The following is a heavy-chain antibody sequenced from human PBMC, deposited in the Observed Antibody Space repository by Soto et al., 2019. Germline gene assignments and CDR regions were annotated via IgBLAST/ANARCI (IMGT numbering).Heavy chain of an antibody. CDR3: VRDFHSGSYFFDH. Sequence: GGSLRLSCAASAFVFNSYAMHWVRQTPAQGLEWVAVISTDGSNKFYADSVKGRFNISRDNSKNTLYLEMTSLREEDTAMYYCVRDFHSGSYFFDHWGQGTLVTVSS. D-gene: IGHD1-26*01. V-gene: IGHV3-30-3*01. CDR1: AFVFNSYA. CDR2: ISTDGSNK. J-gene: IGHJ4*02.